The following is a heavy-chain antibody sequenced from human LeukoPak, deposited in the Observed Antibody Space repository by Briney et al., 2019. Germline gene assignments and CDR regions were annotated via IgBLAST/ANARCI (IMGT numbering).Heavy chain of an antibody. V-gene: IGHV4-61*02. Sequence: SETLSLTCTVSGGSISSGSYYWTWIRQPAGTGLEWIGRIYTSGSTNYNPSLKSRVTISGDTFKNQFSLKLSSVTAADTAVYYCARGLHEDFDYWGQGTLVTVSS. CDR3: ARGLHEDFDY. CDR2: IYTSGST. CDR1: GGSISSGSYY. D-gene: IGHD4-11*01. J-gene: IGHJ4*02.